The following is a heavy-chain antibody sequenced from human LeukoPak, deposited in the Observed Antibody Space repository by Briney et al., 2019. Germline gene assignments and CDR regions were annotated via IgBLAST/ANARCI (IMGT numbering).Heavy chain of an antibody. D-gene: IGHD2-21*01. Sequence: GGSLRPSCVASGFTFRSNAMSWVRQAPGKGLELVSGIYENGGTTYYADSVKGRFSISRDNSKNTLYLQKDSLRGEDTAVYYCAKDFRIGYSAHFDYWGQGALVTVSS. V-gene: IGHV3-23*01. CDR3: AKDFRIGYSAHFDY. CDR1: GFTFRSNA. CDR2: IYENGGTT. J-gene: IGHJ4*02.